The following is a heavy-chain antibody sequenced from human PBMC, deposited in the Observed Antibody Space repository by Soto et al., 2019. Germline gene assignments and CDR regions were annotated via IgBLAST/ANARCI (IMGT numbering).Heavy chain of an antibody. J-gene: IGHJ4*02. D-gene: IGHD1-1*01. CDR1: GFTFSSYG. V-gene: IGHV3-30*03. CDR3: ATDWNDGGRLDY. CDR2: TSPDGTNK. Sequence: QVQLVESGGGVVQPGRSLRLSCAASGFTFSSYGMHWVRQAPGKGLEWVTVTSPDGTNKYYADSVKGRFTISRDNSKNTLYLQMYSLTTEDTAVYYCATDWNDGGRLDYWGQVSLVTVFS.